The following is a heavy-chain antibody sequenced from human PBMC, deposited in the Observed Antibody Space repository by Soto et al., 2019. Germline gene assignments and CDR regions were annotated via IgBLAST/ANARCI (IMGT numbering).Heavy chain of an antibody. D-gene: IGHD6-13*01. Sequence: PGGPLRLSCAASGFTFSSYAMHWVRQAPGKGLEWVAVISYDGSNKYYADSVKGRFTISRDNSKNTLYLQMNSLRAEDTAVYYCARDRDSSSWYGYDAFDIWGQGTMVTVSS. CDR3: ARDRDSSSWYGYDAFDI. V-gene: IGHV3-30-3*01. J-gene: IGHJ3*02. CDR2: ISYDGSNK. CDR1: GFTFSSYA.